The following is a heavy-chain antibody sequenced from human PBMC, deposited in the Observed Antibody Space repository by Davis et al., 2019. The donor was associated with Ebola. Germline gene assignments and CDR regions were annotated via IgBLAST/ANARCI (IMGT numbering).Heavy chain of an antibody. CDR1: GGTFSSYA. D-gene: IGHD3-10*01. Sequence: SVKVSCKASGGTFSSYAIGWVRQAPGQGLEWMGGIIPIFGTANYAQKFQGRVTITADESTSTAYMELSSLRSEDTAVYYCARYYGSGSPRRYYYGMDVWGQGTTVTVSS. CDR2: IIPIFGTA. CDR3: ARYYGSGSPRRYYYGMDV. J-gene: IGHJ6*02. V-gene: IGHV1-69*13.